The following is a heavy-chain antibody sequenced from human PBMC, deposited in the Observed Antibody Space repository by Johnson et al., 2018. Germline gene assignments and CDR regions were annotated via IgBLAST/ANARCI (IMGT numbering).Heavy chain of an antibody. D-gene: IGHD3-22*01. Sequence: QVQLVQSGAEVKKPGSSVKVSCKASGGTFSSYAISWVRQAPGQGLEWMGGIIPIFGTANYAQKFQGRVTITADESTSTANMELSSLRSEDPAVYYWARGAQDYYDSSSDAFDIWGQGTMVTVSS. V-gene: IGHV1-69*01. CDR3: ARGAQDYYDSSSDAFDI. CDR2: IIPIFGTA. J-gene: IGHJ3*02. CDR1: GGTFSSYA.